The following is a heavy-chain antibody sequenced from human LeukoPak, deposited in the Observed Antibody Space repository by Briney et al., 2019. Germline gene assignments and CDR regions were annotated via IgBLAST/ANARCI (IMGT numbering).Heavy chain of an antibody. D-gene: IGHD3-10*01. CDR2: IIPIVGIT. CDR3: ARGLHFTMVRGGTTNYYYGMDV. V-gene: IGHV1-69*04. J-gene: IGHJ6*02. Sequence: SVKVSCKASGGTFISYGISWVRQAPGQGLEWMGRIIPIVGITNYAQKFQGRVTITADNSTRTAYMELSSLTSEDTAVYYCARGLHFTMVRGGTTNYYYGMDVWGQGTSVTVSS. CDR1: GGTFISYG.